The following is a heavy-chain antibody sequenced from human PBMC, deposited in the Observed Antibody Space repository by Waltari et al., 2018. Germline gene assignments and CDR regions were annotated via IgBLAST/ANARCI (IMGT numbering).Heavy chain of an antibody. V-gene: IGHV4-59*11. CDR2: IYYSGST. Sequence: QVQLQESGPGLVKPSETLSLTCTVPGGSISSHYWSWIRPPPGKGLEWIGYIYYSGSTNYNPSLKSRVTISVDTSKNQFSLKLSSVTAADTAVYYCARDGARILTGYPYGMDVWGQGTTVTVSS. CDR3: ARDGARILTGYPYGMDV. CDR1: GGSISSHY. J-gene: IGHJ6*02. D-gene: IGHD3-9*01.